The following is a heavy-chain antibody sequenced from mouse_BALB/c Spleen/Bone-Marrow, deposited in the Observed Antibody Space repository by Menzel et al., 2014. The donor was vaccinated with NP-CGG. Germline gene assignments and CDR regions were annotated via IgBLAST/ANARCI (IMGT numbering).Heavy chain of an antibody. D-gene: IGHD2-3*01. Sequence: QLKQSGAELVKPGAPVKLSCKASGYTFTSYWMNWVKQRPGRGLEWIGRIDPSDSETHYNQKFKDKATLTVDKSSSTAYIQLSSLTSEDSAVYYCARSHGYYPYWYFDVWGAGTTVTVSS. CDR2: IDPSDSET. CDR1: GYTFTSYW. V-gene: IGHV1-69*02. J-gene: IGHJ1*01. CDR3: ARSHGYYPYWYFDV.